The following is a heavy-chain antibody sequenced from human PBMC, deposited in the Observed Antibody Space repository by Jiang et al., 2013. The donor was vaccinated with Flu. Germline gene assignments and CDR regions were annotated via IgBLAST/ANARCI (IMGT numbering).Heavy chain of an antibody. CDR1: GYTFTSYY. CDR3: ARDRKDIVVVPAAIWGERTNYFDY. CDR2: INPSGGST. Sequence: GAEVKKPGASVKVSCKASGYTFTSYYMHWVRQAPGQGLEWMGIINPSGGSTSYAQKFQGRVTMTRDTSTSTVYMELSSLRSEDTAVYYCARDRKDIVVVPAAIWGERTNYFDYWGQGTLVTVSS. V-gene: IGHV1-46*01. J-gene: IGHJ4*02. D-gene: IGHD2-2*01.